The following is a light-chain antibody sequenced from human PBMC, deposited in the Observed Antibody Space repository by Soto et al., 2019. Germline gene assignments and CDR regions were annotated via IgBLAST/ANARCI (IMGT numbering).Light chain of an antibody. V-gene: IGKV1-33*01. Sequence: DIPMTQSPSSLSASVGDRVTITCQASQDISNYLNWYQQKPGKAPKLLIYDASNLETGVPSRLSGSGYGTDFTFTISSLQPEDIATYYYHHYANLPPTFGQGTRLEIK. CDR2: DAS. CDR1: QDISNY. J-gene: IGKJ5*01. CDR3: HHYANLPPT.